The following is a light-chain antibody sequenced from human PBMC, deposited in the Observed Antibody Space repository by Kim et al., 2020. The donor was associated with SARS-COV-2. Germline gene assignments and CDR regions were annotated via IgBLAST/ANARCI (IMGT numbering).Light chain of an antibody. CDR1: QSVSSSY. J-gene: IGKJ1*01. CDR2: GAS. Sequence: LSPGESATLSCRASQSVSSSYLAWYQQKPGQAPMLLIYGASSRATGIPDRFSGSGSGTDFTLTISRLAPEDFAVYYCQHYGSSRTFGQGTKVDIK. CDR3: QHYGSSRT. V-gene: IGKV3-20*01.